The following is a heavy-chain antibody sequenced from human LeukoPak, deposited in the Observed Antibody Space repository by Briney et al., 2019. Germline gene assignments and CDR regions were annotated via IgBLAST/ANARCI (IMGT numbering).Heavy chain of an antibody. J-gene: IGHJ4*02. D-gene: IGHD4-11*01. Sequence: PGGSLRLSCAASGFTVSSNYMSWVRQAPGKGLEWVSVIYSGGSTYYADSVKGRFTISRDKSKNTLYLQMNSLRAEDTAVYYCVRSAFLTTEFYFDYWGQGTLVTVSS. CDR1: GFTVSSNY. CDR3: VRSAFLTTEFYFDY. V-gene: IGHV3-53*01. CDR2: IYSGGST.